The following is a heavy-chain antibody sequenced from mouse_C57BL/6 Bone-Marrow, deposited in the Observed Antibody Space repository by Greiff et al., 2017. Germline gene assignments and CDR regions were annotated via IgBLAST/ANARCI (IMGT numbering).Heavy chain of an antibody. CDR1: GFYFTNTY. V-gene: IGHV14-3*01. Sequence: EVHVMQSVAELVRPGASVKLSCTASGFYFTNTYMHWVKQSPEQGLEWIGRIDPGNGNTNYAPKFQGKATITADTSSNTAYLQLSSLTSEDTAIYYCGRGCDWGRGTLVTVSA. J-gene: IGHJ3*01. CDR3: GRGCD. CDR2: IDPGNGNT.